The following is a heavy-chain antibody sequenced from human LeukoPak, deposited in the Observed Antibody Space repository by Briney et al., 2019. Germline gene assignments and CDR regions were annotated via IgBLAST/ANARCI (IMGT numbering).Heavy chain of an antibody. V-gene: IGHV3-30*02. CDR2: IRYDGSNK. D-gene: IGHD2-2*01. J-gene: IGHJ6*03. CDR1: GFTFDDYG. Sequence: PGGSLRLSCAASGFTFDDYGMHWVRQAPGKGLEWVAFIRYDGSNKYYADSVKGRFTISRDNSKNTLYLQMNSLRAEDTAVYYCAREYQLHQYYYYYYMDVWGKGTTVTISS. CDR3: AREYQLHQYYYYYYMDV.